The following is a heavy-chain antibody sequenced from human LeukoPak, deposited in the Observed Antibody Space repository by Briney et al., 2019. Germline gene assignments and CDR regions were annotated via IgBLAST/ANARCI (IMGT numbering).Heavy chain of an antibody. V-gene: IGHV3-48*01. CDR3: ARALSSIAARPTPVP. CDR2: ISSSSSTI. Sequence: GGSLRLSCAASGFTFSSYSMNWVRQAPGKGLEWVSYISSSSSTIYYADSVKGRFTISRDNAKNSLYLQMNSLRAEDTAVYYCARALSSIAARPTPVPWGQGTLVTVSS. CDR1: GFTFSSYS. J-gene: IGHJ5*02. D-gene: IGHD6-6*01.